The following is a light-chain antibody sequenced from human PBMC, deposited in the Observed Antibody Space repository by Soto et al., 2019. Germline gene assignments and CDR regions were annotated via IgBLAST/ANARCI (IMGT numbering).Light chain of an antibody. Sequence: IPMAQSPSSLSPSVGNRVTITCRASLSISTNLNWYQRKPGKAPNLLIYAASRLQSDVPSRFSGSGGGTDFTLSISSVQPEDFATYFCQQSYMDPITFGQGTLLEIK. CDR1: LSISTN. CDR3: QQSYMDPIT. J-gene: IGKJ5*01. V-gene: IGKV1-39*01. CDR2: AAS.